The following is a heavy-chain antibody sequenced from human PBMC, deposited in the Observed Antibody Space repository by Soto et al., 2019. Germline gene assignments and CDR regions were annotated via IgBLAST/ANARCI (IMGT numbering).Heavy chain of an antibody. CDR2: IYYSGST. V-gene: IGHV4-30-4*01. J-gene: IGHJ4*02. CDR3: ARVADCSGGRCYFSVDY. CDR1: GGSISSGDYY. D-gene: IGHD2-15*01. Sequence: QVQLQESGPGLVKPSQTLSLTCTVSGGSISSGDYYWSWIRQPPGKVLEWIGYIYYSGSTYYNPSLKSRVTTSVDTSKNQFSLKLSSVTAADTAVYYCARVADCSGGRCYFSVDYWGQGTLVTVSS.